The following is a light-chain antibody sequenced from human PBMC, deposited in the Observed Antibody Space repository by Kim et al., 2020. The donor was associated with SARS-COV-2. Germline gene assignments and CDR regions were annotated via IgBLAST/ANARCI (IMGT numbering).Light chain of an antibody. J-gene: IGKJ1*01. Sequence: SPGVRATLSCRPSQSVSDSNLAWYQHKPGRAPRLLIYGASTRATGIPDRFSGSGSGTDFTLTISRLEPEDFAMYYCQQYGYSPWTFGQGTKVDIK. CDR1: QSVSDSN. CDR2: GAS. V-gene: IGKV3-20*01. CDR3: QQYGYSPWT.